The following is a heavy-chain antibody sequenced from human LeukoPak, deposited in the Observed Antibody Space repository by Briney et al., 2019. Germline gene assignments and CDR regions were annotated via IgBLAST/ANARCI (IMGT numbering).Heavy chain of an antibody. Sequence: LGLSCAASGLAFRSNCVHGVPQTPGKGLEWVAVISYDGSNKYYADSVKGRFTISRDNSKNTLYLQMNSLRAEDTAVYYCAKSMATVTPYYYYGMDVWGQGTTVTVSS. V-gene: IGHV3-30*18. J-gene: IGHJ6*02. CDR1: GLAFRSNC. CDR3: AKSMATVTPYYYYGMDV. CDR2: ISYDGSNK. D-gene: IGHD4-11*01.